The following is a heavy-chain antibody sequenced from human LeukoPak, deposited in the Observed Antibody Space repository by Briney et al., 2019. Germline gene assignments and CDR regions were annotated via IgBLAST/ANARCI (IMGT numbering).Heavy chain of an antibody. D-gene: IGHD4/OR15-4a*01. Sequence: GGSLRLSCAASGFTSGDYYMSWIRQAPGKGLEWVSYISSSSSYTNYADSVKGRFTISRDNAKNSLYLQMNSLRAEDTAVYYCARGDSLTTAVDYWGQGTLVTVSS. CDR1: GFTSGDYY. J-gene: IGHJ4*02. V-gene: IGHV3-11*06. CDR2: ISSSSSYT. CDR3: ARGDSLTTAVDY.